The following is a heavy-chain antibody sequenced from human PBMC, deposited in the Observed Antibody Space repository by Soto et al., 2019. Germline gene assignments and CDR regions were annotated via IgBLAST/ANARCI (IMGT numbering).Heavy chain of an antibody. CDR3: GTDRRGYSSSSPNYYYSMDV. CDR2: ISGSGGST. J-gene: IGHJ6*03. V-gene: IGHV3-23*01. D-gene: IGHD6-6*01. CDR1: GFTFSSYA. Sequence: GGSLRLSCAASGFTFSSYAMSWVRQAPGKGLEWVSAISGSGGSTYYADSVKGRFTISRDNSKNTLYLQMNSLRAEDTAVYYCGTDRRGYSSSSPNYYYSMDVWGKGTTVTVSS.